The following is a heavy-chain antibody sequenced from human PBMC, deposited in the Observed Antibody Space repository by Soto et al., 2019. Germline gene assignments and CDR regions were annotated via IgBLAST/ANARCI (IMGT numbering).Heavy chain of an antibody. CDR2: IYYSGST. V-gene: IGHV4-61*01. CDR1: GGSVSSGSYY. Sequence: QVQLQESGPGLVKPSETLSLTCTVSGGSVSSGSYYWSWIRQPPGKGLEWIGYIYYSGSTNYNPSLKSRVTLPVDTSKNQSALKLSSVTAADTAVYYCARVGSAGGYFDYWGQGTLVTVSS. D-gene: IGHD3-10*01. CDR3: ARVGSAGGYFDY. J-gene: IGHJ4*02.